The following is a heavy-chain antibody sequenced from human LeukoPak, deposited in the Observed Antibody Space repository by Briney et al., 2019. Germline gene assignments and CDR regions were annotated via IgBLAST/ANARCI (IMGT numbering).Heavy chain of an antibody. D-gene: IGHD3-9*01. CDR2: ISGSGGTT. J-gene: IGHJ4*02. V-gene: IGHV3-23*01. CDR1: GFTFSNYA. CDR3: AKGLINDWSALDY. Sequence: PGGSLRLSCAASGFTFSNYAMTWVRQATGKGLEWVSAISGSGGTTYYAGSVKGRFTISRDNSKNTLYLQMNSLRAEGTAVYYCAKGLINDWSALDYWGQGTLVTVSS.